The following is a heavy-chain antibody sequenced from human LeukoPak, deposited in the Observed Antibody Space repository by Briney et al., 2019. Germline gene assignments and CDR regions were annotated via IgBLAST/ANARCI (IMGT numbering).Heavy chain of an antibody. CDR1: GLTISSYW. D-gene: IGHD6-19*01. Sequence: PGGSLRLSCAASGLTISSYWMSWVRQAPGKGLEWVSAIRGSGGSTYYADSVKCGFTISRDNSKNTLYLHMISLRAENTAVYYCAKARSQKYSSGSKGSWGQGTLVTVSS. J-gene: IGHJ4*02. CDR3: AKARSQKYSSGSKGS. V-gene: IGHV3-23*01. CDR2: IRGSGGST.